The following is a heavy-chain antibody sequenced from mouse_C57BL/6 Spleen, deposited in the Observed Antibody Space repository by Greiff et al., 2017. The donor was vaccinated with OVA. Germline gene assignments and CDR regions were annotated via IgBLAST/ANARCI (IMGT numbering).Heavy chain of an antibody. J-gene: IGHJ4*01. V-gene: IGHV1-7*01. Sequence: VQLQQSGAELAKPGASVKLSCKASGYTFTSYWMHWVKQRPGQGLEWIGYINPSSGYTKSNQKFKDKATLTADKSSSTSYMQLSSLTYEDSAVDYYARSHYYSSSSYYAMDYWGQGTSVTVSS. D-gene: IGHD1-1*01. CDR2: INPSSGYT. CDR3: ARSHYYSSSSYYAMDY. CDR1: GYTFTSYW.